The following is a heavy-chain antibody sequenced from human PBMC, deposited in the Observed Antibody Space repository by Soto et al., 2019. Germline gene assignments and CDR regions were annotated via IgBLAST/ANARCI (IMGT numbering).Heavy chain of an antibody. D-gene: IGHD3-3*01. J-gene: IGHJ5*02. Sequence: GCSVKVSCKASGYIFPDFYINWVGQTPGQGLEWLGWVSPVNGGTKYAQKFQGRVTMTSDTSINTAYMDLSGLQFDDTAVYYCARDRFWSGPMNYFDPWGQGTLVSVYS. CDR3: ARDRFWSGPMNYFDP. CDR2: VSPVNGGT. CDR1: GYIFPDFY. V-gene: IGHV1-2*02.